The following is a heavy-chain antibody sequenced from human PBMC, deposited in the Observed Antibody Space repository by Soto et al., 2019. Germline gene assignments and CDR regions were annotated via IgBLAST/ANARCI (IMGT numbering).Heavy chain of an antibody. V-gene: IGHV3-21*01. J-gene: IGHJ6*02. CDR3: AIDLRFCVIKSCSANGYYYYAMNV. D-gene: IGHD2-15*01. Sequence: GVSLRLAYKTSGFTFSIYSMNRVRQAPGKGLEWDSSISSSGSYIYYTESVKGRFTISRDNAKNSLYLQMNSLRDEDTAVYYCAIDLRFCVIKSCSANGYYYYAMNVWGQGT. CDR1: GFTFSIYS. CDR2: ISSSGSYI.